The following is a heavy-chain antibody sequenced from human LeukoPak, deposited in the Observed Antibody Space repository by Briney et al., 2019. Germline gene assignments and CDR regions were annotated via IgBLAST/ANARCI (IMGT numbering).Heavy chain of an antibody. CDR1: GFTFSSYW. J-gene: IGHJ1*01. D-gene: IGHD6-19*01. V-gene: IGHV3-74*01. CDR3: ARDLTVAGTGDFQQ. Sequence: PGRSLRLSCAACGFTFSSYWMQWVPGARGKGRVDVSRISSEWSSTIYADSVKDRYTISRDNAKNTLYLQMNSLRAEDTAVYYCARDLTVAGTGDFQQWGQGTLVTVSS. CDR2: ISSEWSST.